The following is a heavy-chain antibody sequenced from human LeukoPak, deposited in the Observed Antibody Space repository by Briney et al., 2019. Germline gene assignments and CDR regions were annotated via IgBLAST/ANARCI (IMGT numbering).Heavy chain of an antibody. V-gene: IGHV4-31*03. D-gene: IGHD2-21*02. CDR1: GGSISSGGYY. Sequence: SQTLSLTCTVSGGSISSGGYYWSWTRQHPGKGLEWIGYIYYSGSTYYNPSLKSRVTISVDTSKSQFSLKLSSVTAADTAVYYCARAVVTASDAFDIWGQGTMVTVSS. J-gene: IGHJ3*02. CDR2: IYYSGST. CDR3: ARAVVTASDAFDI.